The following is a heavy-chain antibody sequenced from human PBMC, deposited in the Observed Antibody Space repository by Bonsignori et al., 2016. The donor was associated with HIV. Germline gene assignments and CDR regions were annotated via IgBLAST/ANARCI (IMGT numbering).Heavy chain of an antibody. CDR2: INPYNGAT. CDR3: ARARYCSSSNCNWILDY. D-gene: IGHD2-2*01. J-gene: IGHJ4*02. V-gene: IGHV1-18*01. Sequence: WVRQAPGQGLEWMGWINPYNGATNYAQKFQDRVTMTTDTSTNTVYMELRSLRSDDTAVYFCARARYCSSSNCNWILDYWGQGTLVTVSS.